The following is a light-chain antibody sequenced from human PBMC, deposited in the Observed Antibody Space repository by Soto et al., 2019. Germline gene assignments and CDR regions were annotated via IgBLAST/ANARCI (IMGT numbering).Light chain of an antibody. CDR1: KLGEKY. Sequence: SYELTQPPSVSVSPGQTASITCSGDKLGEKYASWYQQKPGQSPVVVIYQDSKRPSGIPERFSGSNSGNTATLTISGTQAMDEADYYCQAWDSKVFGGGTKLTVL. V-gene: IGLV3-1*01. CDR2: QDS. CDR3: QAWDSKV. J-gene: IGLJ2*01.